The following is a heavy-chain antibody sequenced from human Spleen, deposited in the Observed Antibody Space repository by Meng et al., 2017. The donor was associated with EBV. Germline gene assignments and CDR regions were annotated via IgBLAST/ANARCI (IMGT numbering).Heavy chain of an antibody. CDR3: ARSYDSTGYTTS. J-gene: IGHJ5*02. V-gene: IGHV3-11*01. CDR1: GFNYNDSY. Sequence: VALVELGGGFVKPGVSLRLTGAASGFNYNDSYMVWIGLSPGKGLEWLSYTSSAGTTIYYAESVKCRFTVSRDNAKNSLYLQMNSLRAEDKAVYDCARSYDSTGYTTSWGQGTLVTVSS. D-gene: IGHD3-22*01. CDR2: TSSAGTTI.